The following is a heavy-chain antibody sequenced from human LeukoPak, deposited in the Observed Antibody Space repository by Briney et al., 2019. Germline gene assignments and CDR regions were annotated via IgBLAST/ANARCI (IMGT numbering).Heavy chain of an antibody. CDR3: ARVRITMIVVVKAIDAFDI. CDR1: GGSISNYY. J-gene: IGHJ3*02. D-gene: IGHD3-22*01. V-gene: IGHV4-59*08. Sequence: SETLSLTCTVSGGSISNYYWSWIRQPPGKGLEWIGYVYYSGSTNYNPSLKSRVTISLDTSKNQFSLRLSSVTAADTAVYYCARVRITMIVVVKAIDAFDIWGQGTMVTVSS. CDR2: VYYSGST.